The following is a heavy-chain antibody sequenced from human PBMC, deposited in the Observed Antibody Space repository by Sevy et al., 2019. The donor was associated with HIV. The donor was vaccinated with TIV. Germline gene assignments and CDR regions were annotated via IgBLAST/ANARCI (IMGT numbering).Heavy chain of an antibody. CDR1: GFTFSSYG. CDR2: ISYDGSNK. Sequence: GESLKISCAASGFTFSSYGMHWVRQAPGKGLEWVAVISYDGSNKYYADSVKGRFTISRDNSKNTLYLQMNSLRAEDTAVYCCAKDLSRWGYHGNYFDYWGQGTLVTVSS. V-gene: IGHV3-30*18. CDR3: AKDLSRWGYHGNYFDY. J-gene: IGHJ4*02. D-gene: IGHD5-18*01.